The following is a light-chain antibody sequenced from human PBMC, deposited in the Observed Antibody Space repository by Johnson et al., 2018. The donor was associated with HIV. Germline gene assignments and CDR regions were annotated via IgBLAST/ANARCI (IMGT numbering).Light chain of an antibody. CDR3: GTWDSSLSAEV. Sequence: ISCSGSNSNIGNNYVSWYQQLPGTAPKLLIYENNKRPSGIPDRFSGSKSGTSATLGITGLQTGDEADYYCGTWDSSLSAEVFGTGTKVTVL. V-gene: IGLV1-51*02. CDR1: NSNIGNNY. CDR2: ENN. J-gene: IGLJ1*01.